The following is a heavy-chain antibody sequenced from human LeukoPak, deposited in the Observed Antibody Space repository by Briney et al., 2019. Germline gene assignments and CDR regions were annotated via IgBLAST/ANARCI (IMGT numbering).Heavy chain of an antibody. D-gene: IGHD5-18*01. Sequence: GGSLRLSCAASGFTFDDYAMHWVRQAPGKGLEWVSGISWNSGSIGYADSVKGRFTISRDNAKNSLYLQMNSLRAEDTALYYCAKSPAGYSYGSWFDPWGQGTLVTVSS. CDR3: AKSPAGYSYGSWFDP. V-gene: IGHV3-9*01. J-gene: IGHJ5*02. CDR2: ISWNSGSI. CDR1: GFTFDDYA.